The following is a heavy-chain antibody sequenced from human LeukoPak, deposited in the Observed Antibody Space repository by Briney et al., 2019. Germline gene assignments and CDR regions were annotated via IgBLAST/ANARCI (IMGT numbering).Heavy chain of an antibody. V-gene: IGHV3-7*04. CDR1: GFTFSSNW. CDR2: INPDGSEK. Sequence: GGSLRLSCEASGFTFSSNWMAWVRQAPGQGLEWVANINPDGSEKYYVESVRGRFTISRDDGKKSVYLQTDSLRAEDTAIYYCGRGGIAATIDYWGQGTLVTVSS. D-gene: IGHD2-15*01. CDR3: GRGGIAATIDY. J-gene: IGHJ4*02.